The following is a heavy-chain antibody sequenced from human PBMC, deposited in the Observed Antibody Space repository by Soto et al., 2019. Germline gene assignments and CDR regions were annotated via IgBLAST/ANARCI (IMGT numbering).Heavy chain of an antibody. J-gene: IGHJ5*02. CDR3: AHSLIGYYYDSSGSNWFDP. CDR2: IYWDDDK. Sequence: QITLKESGPTLVKPTQTLTLTCTFSGFSLSTSGVGVGWIRQPPGKALEWLALIYWDDDKRYSPSLKSRLTITKDPSKNQVVLTITNMDPVATATYYCAHSLIGYYYDSSGSNWFDPWGQGTLVTVSS. V-gene: IGHV2-5*02. D-gene: IGHD3-22*01. CDR1: GFSLSTSGVG.